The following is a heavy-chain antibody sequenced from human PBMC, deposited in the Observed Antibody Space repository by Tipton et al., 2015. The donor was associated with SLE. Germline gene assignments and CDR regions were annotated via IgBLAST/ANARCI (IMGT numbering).Heavy chain of an antibody. CDR1: GASISSVSFY. CDR3: ARVWLNNAFDI. D-gene: IGHD2/OR15-2a*01. Sequence: TLSLTCTVSGASISSVSFYWSWIRQPAGKGLEWIGRIYTSGATDDNPSLKSRVTMSVDMSKNQIFLKMTSVTAADSAVYFCARVWLNNAFDIWGQGTRVTVSS. V-gene: IGHV4-61*02. CDR2: IYTSGAT. J-gene: IGHJ3*02.